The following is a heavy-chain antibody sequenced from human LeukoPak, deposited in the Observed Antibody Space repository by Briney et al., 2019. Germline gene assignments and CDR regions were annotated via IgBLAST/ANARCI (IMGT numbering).Heavy chain of an antibody. CDR2: IYSGGST. CDR1: GFTVSSNY. D-gene: IGHD4-17*01. CDR3: AREDYGDYAVHY. V-gene: IGHV3-66*01. J-gene: IGHJ4*02. Sequence: GGSLRLSCAASGFTVSSNYISWVRQAPGKGLEWVSVIYSGGSTYYADSVKGRFTISRDNSKNTLYLQMNSLRAEDTAVYYCAREDYGDYAVHYWGQGTLVTVSS.